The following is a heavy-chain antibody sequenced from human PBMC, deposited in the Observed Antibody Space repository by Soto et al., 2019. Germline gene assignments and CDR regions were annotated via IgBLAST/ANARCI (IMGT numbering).Heavy chain of an antibody. V-gene: IGHV4-61*01. CDR1: GGSVSSGSYY. Sequence: SGTLSLTCTVSGGSVSSGSYYWSWIRPPPGKGLEWIGYIYYSGSTNYNPSLKSRVTISVDTSKNQFSLKLSSVTAADTAVYYCARTTLVGATTVDYWGQGTLVTVSS. D-gene: IGHD1-26*01. CDR3: ARTTLVGATTVDY. CDR2: IYYSGST. J-gene: IGHJ4*02.